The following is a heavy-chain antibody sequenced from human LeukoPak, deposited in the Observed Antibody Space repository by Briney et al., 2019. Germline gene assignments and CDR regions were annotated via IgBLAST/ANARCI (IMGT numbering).Heavy chain of an antibody. CDR3: ARGRSGLPAARGWFDP. Sequence: SETLSLTCTVSGNSISSGDNYWSWIRQPAGKGLEWIGRIYTSGSTNYNPSLKSRVTISVDTSKNQFSLKLSSVTAADTAVYYCARGRSGLPAARGWFDPWGQGTLVTVSS. V-gene: IGHV4-61*02. CDR1: GNSISSGDNY. CDR2: IYTSGST. D-gene: IGHD2-2*01. J-gene: IGHJ5*02.